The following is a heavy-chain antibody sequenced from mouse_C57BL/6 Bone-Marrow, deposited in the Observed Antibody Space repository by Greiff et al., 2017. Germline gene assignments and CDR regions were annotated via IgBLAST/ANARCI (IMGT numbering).Heavy chain of an antibody. V-gene: IGHV7-3*01. CDR2: IRNKANGYTT. CDR3: ARQGYDYDGVAY. D-gene: IGHD2-4*01. CDR1: GFTFTDYY. J-gene: IGHJ3*01. Sequence: EVKVEESGGGLVQPGGSLSLSCAASGFTFTDYYMSWVRQPPGKALEWLGFIRNKANGYTTEYSASVKGRFTISRDNSQSILYLQMNALRAEDSATYYCARQGYDYDGVAYWGQGTLVTVSA.